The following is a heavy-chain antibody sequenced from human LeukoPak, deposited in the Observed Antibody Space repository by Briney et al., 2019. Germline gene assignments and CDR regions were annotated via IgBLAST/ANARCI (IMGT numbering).Heavy chain of an antibody. V-gene: IGHV3-48*01. CDR2: ISSSSATI. J-gene: IGHJ2*01. CDR3: AKEYSSGWSYWYFDL. CDR1: GFSLSAYN. Sequence: GGSLRLSCEGSGFSLSAYNMNWVRQAPGKGLESVSYISSSSATIFYADSVKGRFTISRDNSKNTMYLQMNSLRAEDTAVYFCAKEYSSGWSYWYFDLWGRGTLVTVSS. D-gene: IGHD6-19*01.